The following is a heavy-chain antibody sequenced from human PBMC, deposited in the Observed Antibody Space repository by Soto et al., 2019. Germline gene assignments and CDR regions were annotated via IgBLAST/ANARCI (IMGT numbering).Heavy chain of an antibody. D-gene: IGHD2-15*01. CDR3: AREPAATLYYYGMDV. CDR1: GYTFTSYG. V-gene: IGHV1-18*01. Sequence: ASVKVSCKASGYTFTSYGISWVRQAPGQGLEWMGWISAYNGNTNYAQKLQGRVTMTTDTSISTAYMELSSLRSEDTAVYYCAREPAATLYYYGMDVWGQGTTVTVSS. CDR2: ISAYNGNT. J-gene: IGHJ6*02.